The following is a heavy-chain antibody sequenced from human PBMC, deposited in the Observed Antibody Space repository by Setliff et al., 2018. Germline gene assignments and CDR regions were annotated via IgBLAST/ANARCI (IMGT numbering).Heavy chain of an antibody. CDR2: ISVYSGNT. CDR1: GYTFSSYA. J-gene: IGHJ4*02. D-gene: IGHD3-10*01. CDR3: ARRPRAVYGSGRRSWFLDY. V-gene: IGHV1-18*01. Sequence: ASVKVSCKASGYTFSSYAISWVRQAPGQGLEWLGWISVYSGNTDYAQNFQGRVTMTADTSTSTAYMELRSLTSDDTAVYYCARRPRAVYGSGRRSWFLDYWGQGTLVTVSS.